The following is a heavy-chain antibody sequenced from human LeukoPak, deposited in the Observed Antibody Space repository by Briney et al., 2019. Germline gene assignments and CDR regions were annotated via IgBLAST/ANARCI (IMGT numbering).Heavy chain of an antibody. D-gene: IGHD3-10*01. CDR2: ISGNGGTT. V-gene: IGHV3-23*01. CDR1: GFTFSSYW. Sequence: LTGGSLRLSCAASGFTFSSYWMSWVRQAPGKGLEWVSAISGNGGTTYYADSVKGRFTISRDNSKNTLYPQMNSLRAEDTAVYYCAKPRDYYGPFAYWGQGTLVTVSS. CDR3: AKPRDYYGPFAY. J-gene: IGHJ4*02.